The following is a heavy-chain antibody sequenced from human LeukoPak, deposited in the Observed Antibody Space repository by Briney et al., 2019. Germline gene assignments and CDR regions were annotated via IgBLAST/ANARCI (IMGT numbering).Heavy chain of an antibody. CDR3: AKVNPPRGGRSGWYEANDC. V-gene: IGHV3-23*01. D-gene: IGHD6-19*01. Sequence: PGGSLRLSCAASGFTFSSYYMSWVRQAPGKGLEWVSAISGSGDNTYYADSVKGRFSVSRDNSKNTLFLQMNTLSAEDTAVYYCAKVNPPRGGRSGWYEANDCWGQGTLVTVSS. CDR2: ISGSGDNT. CDR1: GFTFSSYY. J-gene: IGHJ4*02.